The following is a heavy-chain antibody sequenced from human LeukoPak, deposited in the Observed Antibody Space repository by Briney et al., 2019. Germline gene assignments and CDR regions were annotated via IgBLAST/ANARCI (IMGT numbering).Heavy chain of an antibody. CDR2: IYSGGST. CDR1: GFSASSNY. CDR3: AKEDYYDSSGYYLASPIDY. D-gene: IGHD3-22*01. V-gene: IGHV3-53*01. Sequence: GGSLRLSCAASGFSASSNYMSWVRQAPGKGLEWVSVIYSGGSTYYADSVKGRFTISRDNSKNTLYLQMNSLRAEDTAVYYCAKEDYYDSSGYYLASPIDYWGQGTLVTVSS. J-gene: IGHJ4*02.